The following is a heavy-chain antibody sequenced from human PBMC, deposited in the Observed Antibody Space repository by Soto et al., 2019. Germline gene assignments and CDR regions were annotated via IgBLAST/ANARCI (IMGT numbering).Heavy chain of an antibody. CDR3: AKRGSVGTNYHYDAFDI. J-gene: IGHJ3*02. CDR2: IYYSGST. CDR1: GGSISPYY. V-gene: IGHV4-59*01. Sequence: QVQLQESGPGLVKPSETLSLTCTVSGGSISPYYWSWIRQPPGKGLAWIGYIYYSGSTNYNPSLTRRVTIAVDTYKPQFSLKLSSVTAADTAVYYCAKRGSVGTNYHYDAFDIWGQGTMVPVSS. D-gene: IGHD1-26*01.